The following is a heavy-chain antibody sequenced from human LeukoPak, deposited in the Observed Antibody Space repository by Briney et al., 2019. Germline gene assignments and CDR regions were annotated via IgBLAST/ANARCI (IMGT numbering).Heavy chain of an antibody. J-gene: IGHJ3*02. V-gene: IGHV3-11*04. D-gene: IGHD3-9*01. CDR2: ICSNGNTI. Sequence: PGGSLRLSCAASGFTFRDFYMSWIRQAPGKGLEWVAYICSNGNTIYYADSVKGRFTISRDNAKNTLYLQMNSLRAEDTAVYYCASGLRYFHYGAFDIWGQGTMVTVSS. CDR3: ASGLRYFHYGAFDI. CDR1: GFTFRDFY.